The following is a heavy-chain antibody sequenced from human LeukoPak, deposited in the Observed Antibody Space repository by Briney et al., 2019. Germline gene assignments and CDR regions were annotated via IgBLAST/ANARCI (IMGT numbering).Heavy chain of an antibody. CDR1: GGSFSGYY. CDR3: ARRNYDYVWGSYRVLYYFDY. CDR2: INHSGST. J-gene: IGHJ4*02. Sequence: SETLSLTCAVYGGSFSGYYWSWIRQPPGKGLEWIGEINHSGSTNYNPSLKSRVTISVDTSKNQFSLKLSSVTAADTAVYYCARRNYDYVWGSYRVLYYFDYWGQGTLVTVSS. D-gene: IGHD3-16*02. V-gene: IGHV4-34*01.